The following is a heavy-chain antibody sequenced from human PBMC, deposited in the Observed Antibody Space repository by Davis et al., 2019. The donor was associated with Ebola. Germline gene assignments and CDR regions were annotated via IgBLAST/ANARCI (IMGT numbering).Heavy chain of an antibody. CDR1: GYTFTGYY. Sequence: ASVKVSCEASGYTFTGYYMHWVRQAPGQGLEWMGWINPNSGGTNYAQKFQGRVTMTRDTSISTAYMELSSLRSEDTAVYYCARHFLYDSSGRFDYWGQGTLVTVSS. J-gene: IGHJ4*02. CDR3: ARHFLYDSSGRFDY. CDR2: INPNSGGT. V-gene: IGHV1-2*02. D-gene: IGHD3-22*01.